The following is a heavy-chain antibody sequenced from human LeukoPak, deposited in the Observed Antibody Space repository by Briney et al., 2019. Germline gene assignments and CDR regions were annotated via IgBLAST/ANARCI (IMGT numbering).Heavy chain of an antibody. CDR1: GFIFRSYE. CDR2: ISSGDSTI. J-gene: IGHJ4*02. D-gene: IGHD6-19*01. Sequence: PGGSLRLSCAASGFIFRSYEMNWVRQAPGKGLEWVSYISSGDSTIYYADSVKGRFTISRDNAKNSLYLQMNSLRAEDTAVYYCARVGAVRRRYFDNWGQGTLVTVSS. CDR3: ARVGAVRRRYFDN. V-gene: IGHV3-48*03.